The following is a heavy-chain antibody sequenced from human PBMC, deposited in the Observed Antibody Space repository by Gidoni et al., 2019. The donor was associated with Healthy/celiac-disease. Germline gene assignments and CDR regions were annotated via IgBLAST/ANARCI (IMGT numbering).Heavy chain of an antibody. Sequence: EVQLLESGGGLVQPGGSLRLSCAASGFTFSSSAMSWVRQAPGKGLEWVSDISGSGGSTYYADSVKGRFTISRDNSKNTLYLKMNSLRAEDTAVYYCAKDSKRRGFDYWGQGTLVTVSS. CDR3: AKDSKRRGFDY. V-gene: IGHV3-23*01. D-gene: IGHD3-3*02. CDR2: ISGSGGST. J-gene: IGHJ4*02. CDR1: GFTFSSSA.